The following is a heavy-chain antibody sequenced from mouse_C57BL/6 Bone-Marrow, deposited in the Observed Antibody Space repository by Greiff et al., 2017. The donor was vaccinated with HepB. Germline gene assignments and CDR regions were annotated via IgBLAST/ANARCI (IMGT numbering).Heavy chain of an antibody. D-gene: IGHD1-1*01. J-gene: IGHJ2*01. CDR3: AKPSYYYGSSWNY. Sequence: QVQLQQPGAELVKPGASVKLSCKASGYTFTSYWMHWVKQRPGQGLEWIGMIHPNSGSTNYNEKFKSKATLTVDKSSSTAYMQLSSLTSEDSAVYYCAKPSYYYGSSWNYWGQGTTLTVSS. CDR1: GYTFTSYW. CDR2: IHPNSGST. V-gene: IGHV1-64*01.